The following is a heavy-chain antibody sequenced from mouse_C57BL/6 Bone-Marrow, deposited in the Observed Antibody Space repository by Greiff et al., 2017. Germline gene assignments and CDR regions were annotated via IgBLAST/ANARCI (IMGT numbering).Heavy chain of an antibody. J-gene: IGHJ2*01. D-gene: IGHD1-1*01. CDR2: IYPGSGST. CDR3: AREGKFVTTVVPFDY. CDR1: GYTFTSYW. Sequence: VKLQQPGAELVKPGASVKMSCKASGYTFTSYWITWVKQRPGQGLEWIGDIYPGSGSTNYNEKFKSKATPTVDTSSSTAYMQLSSLTSEDSAVYYCAREGKFVTTVVPFDYWGQGTTLTVSS. V-gene: IGHV1-55*01.